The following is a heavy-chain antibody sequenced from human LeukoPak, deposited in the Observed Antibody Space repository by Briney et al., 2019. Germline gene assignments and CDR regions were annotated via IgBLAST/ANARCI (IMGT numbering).Heavy chain of an antibody. CDR3: AKVRGLYYYYGMDV. V-gene: IGHV3-23*01. Sequence: PGGSLRLSCAASGLVFSSYAMSWVRQAPGKGLEWVSDISGSGATTSFADSVKGRFTISRDNSKNTLYLQMNNLRAEDTAVYYCAKVRGLYYYYGMDVWGQGTTVTVSS. J-gene: IGHJ6*02. CDR2: ISGSGATT. CDR1: GLVFSSYA. D-gene: IGHD3/OR15-3a*01.